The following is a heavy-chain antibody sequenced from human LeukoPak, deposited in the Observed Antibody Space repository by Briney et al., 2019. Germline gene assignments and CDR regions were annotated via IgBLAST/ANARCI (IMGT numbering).Heavy chain of an antibody. Sequence: PGGSLRLSCAASGCTFSSYAMHWVRQAPGKGLEWVAVISYDGSNKYYADSVKGRFTISRDNSKSTLSLQMNSLRAEDTAVYYCARDSYGLDYWGQGTPVTVSS. V-gene: IGHV3-30-3*01. CDR3: ARDSYGLDY. CDR1: GCTFSSYA. J-gene: IGHJ4*02. D-gene: IGHD2-21*01. CDR2: ISYDGSNK.